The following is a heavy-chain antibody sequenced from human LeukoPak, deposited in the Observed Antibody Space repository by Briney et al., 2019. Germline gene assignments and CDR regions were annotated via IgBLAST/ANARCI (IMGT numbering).Heavy chain of an antibody. Sequence: GGSLRLSCAASGFTFSSYGMHWVRQAPGKGLEWVAVISYDGSNKYYADSVKGRFTISRDNSKNTLYLQMNSLRAEDTAVYYCARISSWSPRYYYYMDVWGKGTTVTISS. CDR1: GFTFSSYG. CDR3: ARISSWSPRYYYYMDV. D-gene: IGHD6-13*01. J-gene: IGHJ6*03. CDR2: ISYDGSNK. V-gene: IGHV3-30*03.